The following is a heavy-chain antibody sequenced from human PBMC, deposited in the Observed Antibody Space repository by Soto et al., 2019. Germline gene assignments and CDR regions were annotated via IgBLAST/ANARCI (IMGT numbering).Heavy chain of an antibody. J-gene: IGHJ6*02. CDR2: ITPFNGNT. CDR3: ERSTEAPYGGYGMEV. V-gene: IGHV1-45*02. Sequence: ASLRVSCKASGYTFTDRDLHWVREAPGQALEWMGWITPFNGNTNYAQKFQDRVTITRDRSMSTAYMELRSLRSEDTAMYSCERSTEAPYGGYGMEVWRQGTTVSVS. CDR1: GYTFTDRD. D-gene: IGHD4-17*01.